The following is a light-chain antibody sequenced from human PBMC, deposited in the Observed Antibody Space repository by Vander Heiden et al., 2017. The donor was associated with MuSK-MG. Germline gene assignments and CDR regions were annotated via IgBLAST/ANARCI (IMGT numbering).Light chain of an antibody. CDR2: DVT. CDR3: SSYTGSSALVV. Sequence: QSALTQPASVSGSPGQSITNSCLGTSSDIGAYNYVSWYQQLPGKVPKLLIYDVTHRPSGVSDRFSGSKSGNSASLTISGLQAEDEADYYCSSYTGSSALVVFGGGTKLTVL. J-gene: IGLJ2*01. CDR1: SSDIGAYNY. V-gene: IGLV2-14*03.